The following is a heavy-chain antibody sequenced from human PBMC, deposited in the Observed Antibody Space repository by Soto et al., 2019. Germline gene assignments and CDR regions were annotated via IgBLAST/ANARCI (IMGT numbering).Heavy chain of an antibody. CDR1: GGTFSSYA. J-gene: IGHJ4*02. CDR3: ARDGVAAAGKFDY. D-gene: IGHD6-13*01. CDR2: IIPIFGTA. V-gene: IGHV1-69*13. Sequence: SVKVSCKASGGTFSSYAISWVRQAPGQGLEWMGGIIPIFGTANYAQKFQGRVTITADESTSTAYMELSSLRSEDTAVYYCARDGVAAAGKFDYWGQGTLVTVSS.